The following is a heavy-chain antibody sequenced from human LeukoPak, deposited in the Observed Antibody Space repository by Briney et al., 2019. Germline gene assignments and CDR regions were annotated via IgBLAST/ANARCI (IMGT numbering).Heavy chain of an antibody. Sequence: PGGSLRLSCAASGFTVSSNYMSWVRQAPGKGLEWVSGINWNGGSTGYADSVKGRFTISRDNAKNSLYLQMNSLRAEDTALYHCARELGRGSGDRDAFDIWGQGTMVTVSS. CDR1: GFTVSSNY. V-gene: IGHV3-20*01. J-gene: IGHJ3*02. CDR3: ARELGRGSGDRDAFDI. CDR2: INWNGGST. D-gene: IGHD2-15*01.